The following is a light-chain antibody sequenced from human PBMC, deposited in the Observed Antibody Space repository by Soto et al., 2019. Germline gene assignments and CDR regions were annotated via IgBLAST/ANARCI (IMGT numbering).Light chain of an antibody. J-gene: IGKJ4*01. Sequence: DIQLTQSPSVLSASVGDTVTITCRASQALSNYLAWYQQKPGKAPDLLIYSASTLQSGVPSRFSCSGSETEFSLTIRALQPEDFATYYCQQLSRYPLTFGGGTKVDI. CDR3: QQLSRYPLT. V-gene: IGKV1-9*01. CDR1: QALSNY. CDR2: SAS.